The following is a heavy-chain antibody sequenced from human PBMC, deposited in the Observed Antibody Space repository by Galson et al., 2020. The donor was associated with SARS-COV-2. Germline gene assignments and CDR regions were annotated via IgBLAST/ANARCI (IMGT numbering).Heavy chain of an antibody. CDR3: AREIWDYDSSPFDL. V-gene: IGHV3-30-3*01. J-gene: IGHJ4*02. Sequence: GGSLRLSCAVSGFTFRSHAMHWVRQAPGKGLEWVAIISSDGNNEAYADSVRGRFTISRDNSKNTLYLQMNSLRAEDTAVYYCAREIWDYDSSPFDLWGQGTLVTVSS. D-gene: IGHD3-22*01. CDR1: GFTFRSHA. CDR2: ISSDGNNE.